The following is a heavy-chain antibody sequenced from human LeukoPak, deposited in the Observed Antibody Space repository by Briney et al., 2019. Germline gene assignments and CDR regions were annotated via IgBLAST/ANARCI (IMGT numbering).Heavy chain of an antibody. J-gene: IGHJ4*02. D-gene: IGHD3-22*01. CDR2: ISSSSAYI. CDR1: EFTFSSYN. CDR3: ARARYYYDSSGHLLDY. V-gene: IGHV3-21*01. Sequence: GGSLRLPCAASEFTFSSYNMNWVRQAPGKGLEWVSSISSSSAYIYYADSVKGRFTISRDNAKNSLYLQMNSLRAEDTAVNYCARARYYYDSSGHLLDYWGQGTLVTVSS.